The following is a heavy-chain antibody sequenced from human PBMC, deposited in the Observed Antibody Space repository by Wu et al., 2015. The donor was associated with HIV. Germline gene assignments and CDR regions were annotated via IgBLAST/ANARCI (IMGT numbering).Heavy chain of an antibody. CDR1: GGTFSSYA. Sequence: QVQLVQSGAEVKKPGSSVKVSCKASGGTFSSYAISWVRQAPGQGLEWLGWISAYNGNTNYPQKLQGRVTMTTDISTSTVYMELRSLRSDDTAIYYCARDLIPYYYESSGYYLPLDYWAREPWSPSP. J-gene: IGHJ4*02. V-gene: IGHV1-18*01. CDR3: ARDLIPYYYESSGYYLPLDY. D-gene: IGHD3-22*01. CDR2: ISAYNGNT.